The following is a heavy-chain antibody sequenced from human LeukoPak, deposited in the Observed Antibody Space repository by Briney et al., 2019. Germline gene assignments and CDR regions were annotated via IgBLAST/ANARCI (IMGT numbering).Heavy chain of an antibody. CDR2: INPNSGGT. CDR3: ASGSLASYFDH. D-gene: IGHD3-16*01. Sequence: ASVKVSFKASGYTLSGYYMHWVRQAPGQGLEWMGWINPNSGGTKYVQKFQGRVTMTRDTSISTAYMELSRLRSDDTAVYYCASGSLASYFDHWGQGTLVTVSS. J-gene: IGHJ4*02. CDR1: GYTLSGYY. V-gene: IGHV1-2*02.